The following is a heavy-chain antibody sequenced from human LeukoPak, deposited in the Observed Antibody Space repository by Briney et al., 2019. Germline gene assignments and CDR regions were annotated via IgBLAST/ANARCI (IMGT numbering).Heavy chain of an antibody. D-gene: IGHD2-2*01. J-gene: IGHJ4*02. CDR1: GFTFSRYA. Sequence: PGGSLRLSCAASGFTFSRYAMSWVRQAPGKGLEWVSAISGSGGSTYYADSVKGRFTISRDNSKNTLYLQMNSLRAEDTAINKCEKDRSYCRSISCYDVFDYWGQGTLVTVSS. CDR2: ISGSGGST. CDR3: EKDRSYCRSISCYDVFDY. V-gene: IGHV3-23*01.